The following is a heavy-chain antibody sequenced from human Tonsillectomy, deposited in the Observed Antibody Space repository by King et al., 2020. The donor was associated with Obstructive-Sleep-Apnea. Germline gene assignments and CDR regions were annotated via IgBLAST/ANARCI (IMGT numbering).Heavy chain of an antibody. J-gene: IGHJ3*01. V-gene: IGHV3-23*04. CDR2: ISGRGGST. Sequence: VQLVESGGGLVQPGGSLRLSCAASGFTFSSYAMNWVRQAPGKGLAWVSGISGRGGSTYYADSVKGRLTIPRDNPKNTLYLQMNSLRAEETAIYYCAKEFHDILAGFYVACAFDVWGQGTMVTVSS. CDR1: GFTFSSYA. CDR3: AKEFHDILAGFYVACAFDV. D-gene: IGHD3-9*01.